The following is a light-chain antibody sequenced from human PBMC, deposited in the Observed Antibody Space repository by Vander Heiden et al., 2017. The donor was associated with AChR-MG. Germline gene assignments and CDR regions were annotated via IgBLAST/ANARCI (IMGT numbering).Light chain of an antibody. CDR1: QGIRNY. CDR3: QQDHNLPIT. CDR2: DAS. Sequence: MQMNQSPSYLSASVGDRVTITCRARQGIRNYLNWYQHKPGRAPNVLIDDASKLKTRVPLMFSGDGSRTEFTFTISSLQPEVVATYYCQQDHNLPITFGQGTRLEIK. V-gene: IGKV1-33*01. J-gene: IGKJ5*01.